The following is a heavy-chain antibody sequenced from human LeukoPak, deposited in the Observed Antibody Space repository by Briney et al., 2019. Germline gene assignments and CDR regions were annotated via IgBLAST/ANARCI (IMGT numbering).Heavy chain of an antibody. J-gene: IGHJ4*02. CDR1: GYTFTSYD. Sequence: ASVKVSCKASGYTFTSYDINWVRQATGQGLEWTGWMNPNSGNTGYAQKFQGRVTITRNTSISTAYMELSSLRSEDTAVYYCARAKLGYSSGWSDYWGQGTLVTVSS. D-gene: IGHD6-19*01. CDR2: MNPNSGNT. CDR3: ARAKLGYSSGWSDY. V-gene: IGHV1-8*03.